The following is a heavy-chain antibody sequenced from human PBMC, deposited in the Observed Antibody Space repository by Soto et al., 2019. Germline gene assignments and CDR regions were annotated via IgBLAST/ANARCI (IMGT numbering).Heavy chain of an antibody. D-gene: IGHD2-15*01. CDR3: ARPSHQYRGYCSGGSCYEPFDY. CDR1: GYTFTSYG. CDR2: ISAYNGNT. Sequence: VASVKVSCKASGYTFTSYGISWVRQAPGQGLEWMGWISAYNGNTNYAQKLQGRVTMTTDTSTSTAYMELRSLRSDDTAVYYCARPSHQYRGYCSGGSCYEPFDYWGQGTLVTVSS. J-gene: IGHJ4*02. V-gene: IGHV1-18*01.